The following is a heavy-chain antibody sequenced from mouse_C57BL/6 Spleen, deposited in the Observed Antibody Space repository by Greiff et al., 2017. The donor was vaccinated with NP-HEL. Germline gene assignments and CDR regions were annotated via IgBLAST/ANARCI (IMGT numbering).Heavy chain of an antibody. V-gene: IGHV1-53*01. CDR3: ARYRSNYGGFAY. CDR2: IKPSNGGT. D-gene: IGHD2-5*01. Sequence: VQLQQPGTELVKPGASVKLSCKASGYTFTSYWMHWVKQRPGQGLEWIGNIKPSNGGTNYNEKFKSKATLTVDKSSSTAYMQLSSLTSEDSAVYYCARYRSNYGGFAYWGQGTLVTVSA. J-gene: IGHJ3*01. CDR1: GYTFTSYW.